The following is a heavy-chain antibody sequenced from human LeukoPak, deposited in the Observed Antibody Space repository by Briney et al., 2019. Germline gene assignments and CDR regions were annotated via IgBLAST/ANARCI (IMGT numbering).Heavy chain of an antibody. D-gene: IGHD1-26*01. CDR1: GFTFSSYG. V-gene: IGHV3-23*01. J-gene: IGHJ4*02. CDR3: AKDHRRYIGTFSFFDY. CDR2: ISNTGGTT. Sequence: PGGSLRLSCAASGFTFSSYGMSWVRRAPGKGLEWVSGISNTGGTTYYADSVKGRFTISRDNSKNTLYLQMSSLRGEDTAVYYCAKDHRRYIGTFSFFDYWGQGTLVTVSS.